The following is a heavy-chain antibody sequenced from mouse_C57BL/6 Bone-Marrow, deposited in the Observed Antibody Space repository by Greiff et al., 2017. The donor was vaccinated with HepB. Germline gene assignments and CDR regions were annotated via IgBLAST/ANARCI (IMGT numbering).Heavy chain of an antibody. V-gene: IGHV1-58*01. J-gene: IGHJ4*01. D-gene: IGHD2-3*01. CDR2: IYIGNGYT. CDR1: GYTFTSYG. CDR3: ATYDGYYYYYAMDY. Sequence: VQLKQSGAELVRPGSSVKMSCKTSGYTFTSYGINWVKQRPGQGLEWIGIIYIGNGYTEYNEKFKGKATLTSDTSSSTAYMQLSSLTSEDSAIYFCATYDGYYYYYAMDYWGQGTSVTVSS.